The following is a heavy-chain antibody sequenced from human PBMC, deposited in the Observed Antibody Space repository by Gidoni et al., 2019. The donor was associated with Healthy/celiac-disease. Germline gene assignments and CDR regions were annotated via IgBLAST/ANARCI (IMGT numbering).Heavy chain of an antibody. CDR2: ISYDGSNK. D-gene: IGHD3-10*01. J-gene: IGHJ4*02. V-gene: IGHV3-30-3*01. CDR3: ARGPEPRGFGELDDY. Sequence: QVQLVESGGGVVQPGRSLRLSCAASGFTFSSYAMHWVRQAPGKGLEWVAVISYDGSNKYYADSVKGRFTIPRDNSKNTLYLQMNSLRAEDTAVYYCARGPEPRGFGELDDYWGQGTLVTVSS. CDR1: GFTFSSYA.